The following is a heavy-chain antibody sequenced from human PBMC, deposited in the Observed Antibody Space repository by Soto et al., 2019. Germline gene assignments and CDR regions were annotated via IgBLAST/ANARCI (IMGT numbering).Heavy chain of an antibody. J-gene: IGHJ3*01. CDR3: AREEGYCDGGRCFRSALDV. D-gene: IGHD2-21*01. CDR1: GFTFSTYS. V-gene: IGHV3-48*01. CDR2: ISSSSSTI. Sequence: GGSLRLSCAASGFTFSTYSMNWVRQAPGKGLEWVSYISSSSSTIFYTDSVKGRFTVSRDNAKNSLYLQMNSLRAEDTAVYYCAREEGYCDGGRCFRSALDVWGQGTVVTVSS.